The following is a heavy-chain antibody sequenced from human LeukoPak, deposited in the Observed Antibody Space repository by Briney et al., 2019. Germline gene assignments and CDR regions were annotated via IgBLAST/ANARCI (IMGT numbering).Heavy chain of an antibody. J-gene: IGHJ4*02. V-gene: IGHV4-39*01. D-gene: IGHD3-22*01. Sequence: PSETLSLTCTVSGGSISSSSYYWGWIRQPPGKGLEWIGSIYYSGSTYYNPSLKSRVTISVDTSKNQFPLQLSSVTAADTAVYYCARQDYDSSGYYSLYYFDYWGQGTLVTVSS. CDR1: GGSISSSSYY. CDR3: ARQDYDSSGYYSLYYFDY. CDR2: IYYSGST.